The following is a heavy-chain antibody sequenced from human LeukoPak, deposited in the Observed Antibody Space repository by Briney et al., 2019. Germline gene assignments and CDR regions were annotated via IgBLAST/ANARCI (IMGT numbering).Heavy chain of an antibody. CDR3: AREGSAHTGSEGAAY. CDR1: GVTFSSYG. D-gene: IGHD1-1*01. CDR2: IWYDGSNK. V-gene: IGHV3-33*01. Sequence: GGSLRLSCAASGVTFSSYGMHWVRQAPGKGLEWVAVIWYDGSNKYYADSVKGRFTISRGNSKNTLYLLMNSLRAEDTAVYYCAREGSAHTGSEGAAYWGQGTLVTVSS. J-gene: IGHJ4*02.